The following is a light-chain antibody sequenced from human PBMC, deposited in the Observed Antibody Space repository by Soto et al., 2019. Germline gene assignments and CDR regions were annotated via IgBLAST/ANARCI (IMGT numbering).Light chain of an antibody. CDR3: QQTYSTPGT. V-gene: IGKV1-39*01. Sequence: DIQMTQSPSPLSASVGDSVTITCRASQTIKTYLNWYRHKPGEAPKLLIYAASRLQTGVPSRFSGSGSGTFVTLSISSLQPEDFATYYCQQTYSTPGTFGQGTKVEV. CDR1: QTIKTY. J-gene: IGKJ1*01. CDR2: AAS.